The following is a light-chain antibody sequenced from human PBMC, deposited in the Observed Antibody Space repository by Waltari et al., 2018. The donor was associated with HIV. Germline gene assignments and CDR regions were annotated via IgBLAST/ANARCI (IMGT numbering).Light chain of an antibody. CDR2: DVS. J-gene: IGLJ2*01. CDR3: CSYAGSLHVV. V-gene: IGLV2-11*01. Sequence: QSALTQPRSVSGSPGQSVTISCTGTSSDVGGSNYVSWYQQHPGKAPKLMIYDVSKRPSGVPDSFSGSKSGNTASLTISGLQAEDEADYYCCSYAGSLHVVFGGGTKLTVL. CDR1: SSDVGGSNY.